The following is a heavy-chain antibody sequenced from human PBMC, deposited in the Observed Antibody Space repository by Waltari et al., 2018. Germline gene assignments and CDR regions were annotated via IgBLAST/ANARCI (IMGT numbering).Heavy chain of an antibody. CDR3: ARWDSPGRYFGD. Sequence: QVQLQESGPGLVMPSETLSLTCSVSGGSIYNYFWNWIRQPPGKGLQWIGYIRHTGITKSNPSLNSRVTMAVDKSKSQISLRLTSVSATDTAVYFCARWDSPGRYFGDWGQGTPVTVSS. CDR1: GGSIYNYF. CDR2: IRHTGIT. V-gene: IGHV4-59*08. J-gene: IGHJ4*02. D-gene: IGHD1-20*01.